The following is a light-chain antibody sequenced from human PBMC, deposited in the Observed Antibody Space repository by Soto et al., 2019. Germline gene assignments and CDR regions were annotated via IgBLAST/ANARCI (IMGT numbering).Light chain of an antibody. CDR3: QHNKTFSWT. CDR2: DAS. Sequence: DIQMTHAPSSLFVSAGDRVTITCRASQSISSFLAWYQQKPGQAPKLLIYDASTLESGVPSRFSGSGSGTDFTLTISSLQPDDFATYFSQHNKTFSWTFGQGTKVDIK. V-gene: IGKV1-5*01. J-gene: IGKJ1*01. CDR1: QSISSF.